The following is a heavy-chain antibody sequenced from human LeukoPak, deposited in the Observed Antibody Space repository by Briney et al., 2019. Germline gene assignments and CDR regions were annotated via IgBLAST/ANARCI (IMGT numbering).Heavy chain of an antibody. CDR2: INSDESTT. Sequence: GGSLRLSCAASGFTFSSYWMHWVRQVPGKGLVWVSRINSDESTTNYADSVKGRFTISRDNAKNTLYLQINSLRAEDTAVYYCARGERGSYHFEYWGQGTLVTVSS. V-gene: IGHV3-74*01. J-gene: IGHJ4*02. CDR1: GFTFSSYW. CDR3: ARGERGSYHFEY. D-gene: IGHD5-24*01.